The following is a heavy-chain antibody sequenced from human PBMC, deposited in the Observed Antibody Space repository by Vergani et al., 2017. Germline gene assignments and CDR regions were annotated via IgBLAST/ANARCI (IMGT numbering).Heavy chain of an antibody. CDR1: GGSISSYY. V-gene: IGHV4-59*01. Sequence: QVQLQESGPGLVKPSETLSLTCTVSGGSISSYYWSWIRQPPGTGLEWIGYIYYSGSTNYNPSLKSRVTISVDTSKNQFSLKLSSVTAADTAVYYCARTYYDFWSGYPNWFDPWGQGTLVTVSS. CDR2: IYYSGST. J-gene: IGHJ5*02. D-gene: IGHD3-3*01. CDR3: ARTYYDFWSGYPNWFDP.